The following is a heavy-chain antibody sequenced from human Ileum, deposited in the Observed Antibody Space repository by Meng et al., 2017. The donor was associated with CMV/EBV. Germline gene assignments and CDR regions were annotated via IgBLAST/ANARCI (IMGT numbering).Heavy chain of an antibody. V-gene: IGHV3-23*03. CDR2: IYSGSTNT. D-gene: IGHD1-26*01. Sequence: SGFTFINYAMRWVRQAPGKGLEWLSVIYSGSTNTYYADSVQGRFTIYRDDFKNTVYLRMNNLRAEDTAVYYCARHQGSGAYYNYLDYWGQGTLVTVSS. CDR3: ARHQGSGAYYNYLDY. J-gene: IGHJ4*02. CDR1: GFTFINYA.